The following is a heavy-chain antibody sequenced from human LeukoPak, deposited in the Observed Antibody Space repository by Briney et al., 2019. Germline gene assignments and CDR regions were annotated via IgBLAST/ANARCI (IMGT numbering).Heavy chain of an antibody. J-gene: IGHJ3*02. D-gene: IGHD3-22*01. V-gene: IGHV3-48*04. Sequence: GGSLRLSCAASGFTFSSYAMSWVRQAPGKGLEWVSYISTSGSTKYYADSVKGRFTISRDNAKNSLYLQMNSLRAEDTAVYYCARDRDPGYNDSSGYRRVNAFDIWGQGTMVTVSS. CDR3: ARDRDPGYNDSSGYRRVNAFDI. CDR2: ISTSGSTK. CDR1: GFTFSSYA.